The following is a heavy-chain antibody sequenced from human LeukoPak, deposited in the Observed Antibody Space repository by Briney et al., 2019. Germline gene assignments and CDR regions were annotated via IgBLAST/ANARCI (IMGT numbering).Heavy chain of an antibody. CDR3: ARVKGSGYYYVFDY. V-gene: IGHV4-59*01. CDR2: IHYSGST. Sequence: SETLSLTCTVSGGSISSNYWSWIRQSPGKGLEWIGYIHYSGSTSYNPSLKSRVTISVDTSKNQFSLKLSSVTAADTTVYYCARVKGSGYYYVFDYWGQGTLVTVSS. J-gene: IGHJ4*02. CDR1: GGSISSNY. D-gene: IGHD3-22*01.